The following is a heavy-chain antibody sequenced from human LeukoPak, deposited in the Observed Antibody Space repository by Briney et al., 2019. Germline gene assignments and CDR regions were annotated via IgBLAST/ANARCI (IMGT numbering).Heavy chain of an antibody. CDR1: GGSISSYY. D-gene: IGHD6-13*01. CDR3: ARDGLAAAGTPGAFDI. Sequence: SETLSLTCTVSGGSISSYYWSWIRQPAGKGLEWIGRIYTSGSTNCNPSLKSRVTISVDTSKNQFSLKLSSVTAADTAVYYCARDGLAAAGTPGAFDIWGQGTMVTVSS. V-gene: IGHV4-4*07. CDR2: IYTSGST. J-gene: IGHJ3*02.